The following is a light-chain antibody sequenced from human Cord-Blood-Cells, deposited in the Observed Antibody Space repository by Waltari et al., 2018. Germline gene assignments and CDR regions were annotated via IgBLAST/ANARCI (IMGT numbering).Light chain of an antibody. CDR2: KAS. Sequence: DIQMTQYPSTLSASVGDRVAITCRASQIISSWLAWYQQKPGKAPKLLLYKASSLESGVPSRFSGSGSGTEFTLTISSLQPDDFATYYCQQYNSYSTFGQGTKVEIK. CDR1: QIISSW. J-gene: IGKJ1*01. CDR3: QQYNSYST. V-gene: IGKV1-5*03.